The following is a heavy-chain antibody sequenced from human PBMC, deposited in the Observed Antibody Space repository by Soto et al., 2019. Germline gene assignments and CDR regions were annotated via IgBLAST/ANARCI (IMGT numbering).Heavy chain of an antibody. CDR2: IYFSWTA. Sequence: LQLQESGPGLVKPSETLSLTCSVSGGSISNTSYYWGWIRQSPGKGLEWLGNIYFSWTAYYTPSLGSRVIMSVDTSKNQFALQFNSMTAADTGVYYCARGAPGPIPNAYFDFCGQGTLVTVSS. D-gene: IGHD3-16*01. V-gene: IGHV4-39*01. CDR3: ARGAPGPIPNAYFDF. J-gene: IGHJ4*02. CDR1: GGSISNTSYY.